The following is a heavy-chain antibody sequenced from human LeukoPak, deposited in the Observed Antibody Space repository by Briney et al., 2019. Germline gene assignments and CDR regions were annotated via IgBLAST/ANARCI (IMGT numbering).Heavy chain of an antibody. CDR2: ISGSGGST. J-gene: IGHJ4*02. Sequence: GGSLTISCAACGFTFSSYAMSWVRQAQGKGLEWVSAISGSGGSTYYADSVKGRFTISRDNSKNTLYLQMNSLRAEDTAVYYCAKVGANILLWFGDYWGQGTLVTVSS. V-gene: IGHV3-23*01. D-gene: IGHD3-10*01. CDR3: AKVGANILLWFGDY. CDR1: GFTFSSYA.